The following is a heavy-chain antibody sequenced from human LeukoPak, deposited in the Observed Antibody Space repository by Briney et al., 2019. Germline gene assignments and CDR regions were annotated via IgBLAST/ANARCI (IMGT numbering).Heavy chain of an antibody. CDR2: ISSSSSYI. Sequence: GGSLRLSCTASGFTFTSHAMTWVRQAPGEGPEWVSSISSSSSYIYYADSVKGRFTISRDNAKNSLYLQMNSLRAEDTAVYYCARYCSSTSCYPTEYAFDIWGQGTMVTVSS. CDR3: ARYCSSTSCYPTEYAFDI. V-gene: IGHV3-21*01. D-gene: IGHD2-2*01. CDR1: GFTFTSHA. J-gene: IGHJ3*02.